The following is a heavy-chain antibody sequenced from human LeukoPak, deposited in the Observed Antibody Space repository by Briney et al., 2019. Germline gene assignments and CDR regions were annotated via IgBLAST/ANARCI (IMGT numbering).Heavy chain of an antibody. D-gene: IGHD3-10*01. CDR3: ARVWRFGFGELSPFDY. CDR2: IYRSGST. Sequence: SETLSLTCAVSGYSISSGYYWGWIRQPPGKGLEWIGSIYRSGSTYYNPSLKSRVTISVDTSKNQFSLKLSSVTAADTAVYYCARVWRFGFGELSPFDYWGQGTLVTVSS. CDR1: GYSISSGYY. J-gene: IGHJ4*02. V-gene: IGHV4-38-2*01.